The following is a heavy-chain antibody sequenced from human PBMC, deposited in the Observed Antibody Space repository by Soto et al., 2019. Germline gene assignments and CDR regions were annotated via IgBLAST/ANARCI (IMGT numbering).Heavy chain of an antibody. J-gene: IGHJ5*02. Sequence: SETLSLTCTVSDGSIDSGYYYWGWIRQPPGKGLEWIGYVYYRGTTNYNPALKSRVTISVDTSKNQFSLKLSSVTAADTAVYYCARAGGVVPAATRNWFDPWGQGTLVTVSS. V-gene: IGHV4-61*05. D-gene: IGHD2-2*01. CDR3: ARAGGVVPAATRNWFDP. CDR1: DGSIDSGYYY. CDR2: VYYRGTT.